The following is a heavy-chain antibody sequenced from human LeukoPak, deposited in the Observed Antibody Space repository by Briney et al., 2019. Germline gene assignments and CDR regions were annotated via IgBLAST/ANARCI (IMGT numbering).Heavy chain of an antibody. J-gene: IGHJ5*02. CDR3: ARDLRGDTNNWLDP. CDR1: GFTFSSYW. D-gene: IGHD3-10*01. CDR2: IKQDGSEK. V-gene: IGHV3-7*01. Sequence: GGSLRLSCAASGFTFSSYWMSWVRQAPGKGLEWVANIKQDGSEKYVDSVKGRFTISRDNAKNSLYLQLNSLRVEDTAVYYCARDLRGDTNNWLDPWGQGTLVTVSS.